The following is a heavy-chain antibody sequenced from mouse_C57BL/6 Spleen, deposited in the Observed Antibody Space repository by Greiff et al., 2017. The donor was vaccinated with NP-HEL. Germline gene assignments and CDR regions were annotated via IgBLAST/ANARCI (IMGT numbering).Heavy chain of an antibody. V-gene: IGHV1-42*01. J-gene: IGHJ2*01. CDR1: GYSFTGYY. CDR2: INPSTGGT. Sequence: EVQLQQSGPELVKPGASVKISCKASGYSFTGYYMNWVKQSPEKSLEWIGEINPSTGGTTYNQKFKAKATLTVDKSSSTAYMQLKSLTSEDSAVYYGARGGHGYFDYWGQGTTLTVSS. CDR3: ARGGHGYFDY.